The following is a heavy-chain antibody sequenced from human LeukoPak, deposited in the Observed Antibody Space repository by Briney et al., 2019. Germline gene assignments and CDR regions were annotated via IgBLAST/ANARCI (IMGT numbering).Heavy chain of an antibody. CDR2: ISGSGGNT. J-gene: IGHJ5*02. V-gene: IGHV3-23*01. CDR3: AKGNLYYDFWSGSHAHDWFDP. CDR1: GFTFSNYA. D-gene: IGHD3-3*01. Sequence: PGGSLRLSCAASGFTFSNYAMSWVRQAPGRGLEWVSIISGSGGNTYYAGSVKGRFTISRDNSKTTLYLQMNSLRAEDTAVYYCAKGNLYYDFWSGSHAHDWFDPWGQGTLVTVSS.